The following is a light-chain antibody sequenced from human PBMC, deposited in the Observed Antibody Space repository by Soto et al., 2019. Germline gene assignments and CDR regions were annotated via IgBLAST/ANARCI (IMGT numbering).Light chain of an antibody. CDR2: DAS. CDR1: QSISSY. Sequence: DIQRTQSPSSLSASVGDRVTITCRASQSISSYLNWYQQKPGEAPKLLIYDASALPRGVPSRFSGSGSGTKFTLTIASLQPDDFATYYCQQYETFSGTFGPGTKVDIK. V-gene: IGKV1-5*01. CDR3: QQYETFSGT. J-gene: IGKJ1*01.